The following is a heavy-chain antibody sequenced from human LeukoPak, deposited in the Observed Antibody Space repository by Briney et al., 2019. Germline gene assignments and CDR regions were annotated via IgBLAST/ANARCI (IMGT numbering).Heavy chain of an antibody. J-gene: IGHJ4*02. D-gene: IGHD3-22*01. CDR1: GGTFSSYA. Sequence: SVKVSCKASGGTFSSYAISWVRQAPGKGLEWMGGIIPIFGTANYAQKFQGRVTITADESTSTAYMELSSLRSEDTAVYYCARESQYYYGSSGSPYFDYWGQGTLVTVSS. CDR2: IIPIFGTA. CDR3: ARESQYYYGSSGSPYFDY. V-gene: IGHV1-69*01.